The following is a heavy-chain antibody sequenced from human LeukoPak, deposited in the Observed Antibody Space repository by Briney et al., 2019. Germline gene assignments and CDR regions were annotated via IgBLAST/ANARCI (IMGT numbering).Heavy chain of an antibody. CDR3: ARANSEGATNFDY. V-gene: IGHV1-2*06. CDR1: GYTFTGYY. J-gene: IGHJ4*02. Sequence: ASVKVSCKASGYTFTGYYMHWVRQAPGQGLEWMGRINPNSGGTNYAQKFQGRVTMTRDTSISTAYMELSRLRSDDTAVYYCARANSEGATNFDYWGQGTLVTVSS. D-gene: IGHD1-26*01. CDR2: INPNSGGT.